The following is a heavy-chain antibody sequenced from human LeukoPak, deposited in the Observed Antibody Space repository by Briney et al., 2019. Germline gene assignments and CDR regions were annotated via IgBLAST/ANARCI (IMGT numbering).Heavy chain of an antibody. CDR3: AKGSATTVVTIDY. D-gene: IGHD4-23*01. CDR2: ISSDGSDK. CDR1: GFTFSSYG. V-gene: IGHV3-30*18. J-gene: IGHJ4*02. Sequence: GKSLRLSCAASGFTFSSYGMHWVRQAPGKALECVAVISSDGSDKYYADSVKGRYTISRDNSKNTMYLQMNSLRDEDTAVYYCAKGSATTVVTIDYWGQGTLVTVSS.